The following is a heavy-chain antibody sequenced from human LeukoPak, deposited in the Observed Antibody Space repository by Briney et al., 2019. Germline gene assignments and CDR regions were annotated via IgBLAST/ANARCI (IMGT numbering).Heavy chain of an antibody. CDR1: GYTFTGYY. D-gene: IGHD5-18*01. Sequence: ASVKVSCKASGYTFTGYYIHWVRQAPGQGLEWMGWINPNSGGTNYAQRFQGRVTMTRDTSISTAYMELSRLRADDTAVYYCARGSFSADAPLVLDYFHHWGQGTLVTDSS. CDR3: ARGSFSADAPLVLDYFHH. J-gene: IGHJ1*01. CDR2: INPNSGGT. V-gene: IGHV1-2*02.